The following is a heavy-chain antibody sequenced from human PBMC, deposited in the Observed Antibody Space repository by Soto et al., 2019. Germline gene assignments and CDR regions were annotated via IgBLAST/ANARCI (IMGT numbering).Heavy chain of an antibody. CDR1: GFSFSSFA. Sequence: EVQMLESGGGLVQPGGSLRLSCAASGFSFSSFAMTWVRQAPGKGLEWVSTIISTGVSTYYADSAKGRFTISRANSQNTLYLQMNSLRVEDTAVYYCAKGNYGDYGWFDPWGQGTLVTVSS. CDR3: AKGNYGDYGWFDP. V-gene: IGHV3-23*01. D-gene: IGHD4-17*01. CDR2: IISTGVST. J-gene: IGHJ5*02.